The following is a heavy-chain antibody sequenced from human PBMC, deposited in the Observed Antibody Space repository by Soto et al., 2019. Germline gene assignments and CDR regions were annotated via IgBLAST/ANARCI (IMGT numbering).Heavy chain of an antibody. V-gene: IGHV3-23*01. D-gene: IGHD3-16*01. CDR2: ISATGGGT. CDR1: GFKFSHYA. J-gene: IGHJ4*02. CDR3: AKDRRAGGNSAFYFDF. Sequence: LTCAASGFKFSHYAMSWVRQAPGQGLEWVSLISATGGGTYYADSVKGRFTISRDNSHNTLYLQVHSLTAEDTAVYYCAKDRRAGGNSAFYFDFWGQGAQVTVSS.